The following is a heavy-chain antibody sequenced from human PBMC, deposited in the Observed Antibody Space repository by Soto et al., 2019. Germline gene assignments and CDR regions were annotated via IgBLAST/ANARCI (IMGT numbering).Heavy chain of an antibody. J-gene: IGHJ4*02. D-gene: IGHD4-17*01. Sequence: ASVKVSCKASGYTFPSYGISWVRQAPGQGLEWMGWISAYNGNTNYAQKLQGRVTMTTDTSTSTAYMELRSLRSDDTAVYYCARGVGDYGSYYFDYWGQGTLVTVSS. V-gene: IGHV1-18*01. CDR3: ARGVGDYGSYYFDY. CDR2: ISAYNGNT. CDR1: GYTFPSYG.